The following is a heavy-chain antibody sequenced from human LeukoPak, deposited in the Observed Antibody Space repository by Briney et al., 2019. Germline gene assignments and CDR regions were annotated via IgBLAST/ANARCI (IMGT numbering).Heavy chain of an antibody. J-gene: IGHJ4*02. V-gene: IGHV3-48*02. CDR3: AFRPLGDRSSSTCYAFDY. CDR1: GFTFSYYS. CDR2: ISSSGSTT. D-gene: IGHD2-2*01. Sequence: GGSLRLSCAVSGFTFSYYSMNWVRQAPGKGLEWVSYISSSGSTTYYADSVKGRFTVSGDNAKNSLYLQMNSLRDEDTAVYYCAFRPLGDRSSSTCYAFDYWGRGTLVTVSS.